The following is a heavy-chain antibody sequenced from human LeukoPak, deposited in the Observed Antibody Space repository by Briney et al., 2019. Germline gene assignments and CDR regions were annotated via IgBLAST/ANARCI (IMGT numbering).Heavy chain of an antibody. CDR3: ARANDFHNWFDS. V-gene: IGHV4-34*01. CDR1: GGSFSGYY. CDR2: INHSGGT. J-gene: IGHJ5*01. D-gene: IGHD3/OR15-3a*01. Sequence: SETLSLTCAVYGGSFSGYYWSWIRQPPGRGLEWIGEINHSGGTNYNPTLKSRVTVSVDASKNQFSLKVRSLTAADTAVYYCARANDFHNWFDSWGQGTLVTVSS.